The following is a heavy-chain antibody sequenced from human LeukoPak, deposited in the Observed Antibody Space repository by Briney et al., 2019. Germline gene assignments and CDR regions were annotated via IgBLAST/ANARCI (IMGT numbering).Heavy chain of an antibody. J-gene: IGHJ4*02. CDR2: IKQDGSET. D-gene: IGHD5-12*01. CDR1: GFTFGDYA. CDR3: AREGDIVATILN. V-gene: IGHV3-7*01. Sequence: GGSLRLSCTVSGFTFGDYAMSWFRQAPGKGLEWVANIKQDGSETTYADSVRGRFTIFRDNAKDSVYLQMNSLRAEDTAVYYCAREGDIVATILNWGQGTLVTVSS.